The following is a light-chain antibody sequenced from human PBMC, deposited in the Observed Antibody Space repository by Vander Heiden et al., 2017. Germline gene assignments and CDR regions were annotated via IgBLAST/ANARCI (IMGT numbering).Light chain of an antibody. V-gene: IGLV3-21*02. CDR3: QVWVRSSDHVV. Sequence: SYVLTQPPSVSVAPGPTARITCGGDDIGSKSVHWYQQKPGRAPVLVVYDDSDRPSGIPERFSGSNSGNTATLTISRVEAGDEADYYCQVWVRSSDHVVFGGGTQLTVL. J-gene: IGLJ7*01. CDR1: DIGSKS. CDR2: DDS.